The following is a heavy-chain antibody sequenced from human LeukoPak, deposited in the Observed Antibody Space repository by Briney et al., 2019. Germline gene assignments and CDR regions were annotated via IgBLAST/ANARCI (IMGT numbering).Heavy chain of an antibody. CDR3: TTLLGYCSSTSCQRPYYYYGMDV. CDR1: GGSFSDSY. D-gene: IGHD2-2*01. Sequence: ASETLSLTCAVYGGSFSDSYWSWIRQPPGKGLEWVGRIKSKTDGGTTDYAAPVKGRFTISRDDSKNTLYLQMNSLKTEDTAVYYCTTLLGYCSSTSCQRPYYYYGMDVWGQGTTVTVSS. V-gene: IGHV3-15*01. CDR2: IKSKTDGGTT. J-gene: IGHJ6*02.